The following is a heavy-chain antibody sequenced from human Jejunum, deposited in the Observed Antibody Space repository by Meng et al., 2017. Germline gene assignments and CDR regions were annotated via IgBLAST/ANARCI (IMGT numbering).Heavy chain of an antibody. V-gene: IGHV4-4*02. CDR2: VWPSGAT. CDR3: ARAIRERYFDS. CDR1: GVSTTAPFY. D-gene: IGHD1-14*01. Sequence: VQCRGRGPGPVKPSGSPSLTCIVSGVSTTAPFYWTWIRQAPGKGLEWIGEVWPSGATYYNPSLSSRITISIDTSNNQFSLEVAFLTAADTAVYYCARAIRERYFDSWGQGTLVTVSS. J-gene: IGHJ4*02.